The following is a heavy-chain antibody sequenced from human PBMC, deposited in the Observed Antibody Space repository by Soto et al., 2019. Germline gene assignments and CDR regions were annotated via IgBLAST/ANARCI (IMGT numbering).Heavy chain of an antibody. D-gene: IGHD4-17*01. J-gene: IGHJ4*02. V-gene: IGHV1-2*04. CDR1: GYSFTDYK. Sequence: QGQLLLSGAEVKKPGASVKVSCKTSGYSFTDYKLHWVRQAPGQGLEWMGWVDPNGGGSNSAQKFQGSVTMTWDTSITTAYLDLTRLTTNDTATYFCATWVDYGDFEGFDFWGQGTLVTVSS. CDR2: VDPNGGGS. CDR3: ATWVDYGDFEGFDF.